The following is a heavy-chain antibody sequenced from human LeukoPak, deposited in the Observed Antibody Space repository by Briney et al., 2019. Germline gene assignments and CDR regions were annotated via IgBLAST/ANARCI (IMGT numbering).Heavy chain of an antibody. CDR3: AKGGRDRIVVVPAALRD. CDR2: ISGSGGST. J-gene: IGHJ4*02. CDR1: GFTFSSYA. Sequence: GGSLRLSFAASGFTFSSYAMSWVRQAPGKGLEWVSAISGSGGSTYYADSVKGRFTISRDNSKNTLYLQMNSLRAEDTAVYYCAKGGRDRIVVVPAALRDWGQGTLVTVSS. V-gene: IGHV3-23*01. D-gene: IGHD2-2*01.